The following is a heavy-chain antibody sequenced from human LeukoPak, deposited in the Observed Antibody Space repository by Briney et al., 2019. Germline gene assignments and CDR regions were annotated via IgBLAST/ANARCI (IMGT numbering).Heavy chain of an antibody. Sequence: PSETLSLTCTVSGGFISSYYWSWIRQPPGKGLEWIGYIYYSGSTNYNPSLKSRVTISVDTSKNQFSLKLSSVTAADTAVYYCARGGWFGEPISFYYYYYGMDVWGQGTTVTVSS. CDR1: GGFISSYY. CDR3: ARGGWFGEPISFYYYYYGMDV. CDR2: IYYSGST. V-gene: IGHV4-59*01. J-gene: IGHJ6*02. D-gene: IGHD3-10*01.